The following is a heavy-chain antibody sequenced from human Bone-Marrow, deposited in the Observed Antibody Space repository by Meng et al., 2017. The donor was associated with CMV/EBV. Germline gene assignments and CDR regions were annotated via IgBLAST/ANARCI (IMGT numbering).Heavy chain of an antibody. J-gene: IGHJ6*02. CDR1: GFTFSSYW. CDR2: INSDGSST. V-gene: IGHV3-74*01. D-gene: IGHD2-2*01. CDR3: AREVRIVVVPATLMDV. Sequence: GESLKISCAASGFTFSSYWMHWVRQAPGKGLVWVSRINSDGSSTSYADSVKGRFTISRDNAKNTLYLQMNSLRAEDTAVHYCAREVRIVVVPATLMDVWGQGTTVTVSS.